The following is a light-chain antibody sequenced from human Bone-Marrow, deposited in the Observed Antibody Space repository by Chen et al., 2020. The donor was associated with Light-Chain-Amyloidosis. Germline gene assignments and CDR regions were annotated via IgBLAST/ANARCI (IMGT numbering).Light chain of an antibody. CDR2: DDS. V-gene: IGLV3-21*02. Sequence: SYVLTKPSSVSVAPGQPATMACGGNNIGSTSVHWYQQTPGQAPLLVVYDDSDRPSGIPERLSGSNSGNTATLTISRVEAGDEADYYCQVWDRSSDRPVFGGGTKLTVL. CDR1: NIGSTS. J-gene: IGLJ3*02. CDR3: QVWDRSSDRPV.